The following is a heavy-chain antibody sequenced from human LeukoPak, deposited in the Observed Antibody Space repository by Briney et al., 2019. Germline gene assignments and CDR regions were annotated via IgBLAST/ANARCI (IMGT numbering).Heavy chain of an antibody. CDR3: ARVRAVAGRGPSEAFDI. D-gene: IGHD6-19*01. Sequence: ASVKVSCNASGGTFSSYAISWVRQAHGQGLEWVGGVIPIFGTANYAQKSQGRVTITADKSTSTAYMKLRSLRSEDTAVYYWARVRAVAGRGPSEAFDIWGQGTMVTVSS. CDR2: VIPIFGTA. CDR1: GGTFSSYA. J-gene: IGHJ3*02. V-gene: IGHV1-69*06.